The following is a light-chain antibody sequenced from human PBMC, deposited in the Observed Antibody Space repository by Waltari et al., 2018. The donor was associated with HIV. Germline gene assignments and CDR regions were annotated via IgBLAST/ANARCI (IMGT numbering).Light chain of an antibody. Sequence: QSVLTQPPSASETPGQTVTMSCSGSSSNIGTNTVNWYQQLPGTAPKLLIYHNHQRPSGVPDRFSGSKSGTSASLAISGLQSEDEAAYYCAAWDVSLSGLWVFGGGTKLTVL. CDR3: AAWDVSLSGLWV. CDR2: HNH. J-gene: IGLJ3*02. CDR1: SSNIGTNT. V-gene: IGLV1-44*01.